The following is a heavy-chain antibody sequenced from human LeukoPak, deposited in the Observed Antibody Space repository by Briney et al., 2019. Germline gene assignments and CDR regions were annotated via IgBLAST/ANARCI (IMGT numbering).Heavy chain of an antibody. CDR1: GGSISSYY. CDR3: ASVYSSSWYYDY. Sequence: SETLSLTCTVSGGSISSYYWSWIRQPPGKGLEWIGYIYYSGSTNYNPSLKSRVTISVDTSKNQFSLKLSSVTAADTAVYYCASVYSSSWYYDYWGQGTLVTVSS. D-gene: IGHD6-13*01. J-gene: IGHJ4*02. V-gene: IGHV4-59*08. CDR2: IYYSGST.